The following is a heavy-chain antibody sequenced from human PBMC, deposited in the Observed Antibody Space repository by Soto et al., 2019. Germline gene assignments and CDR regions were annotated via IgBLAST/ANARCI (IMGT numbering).Heavy chain of an antibody. Sequence: WASVKVSCTASGGTFSSYAISWVRQAPGQGLEWMGGIIPIFGTANYAQKFQGRVTMTAEESTSTAYMELSRLRSEDTAVYYSARCSRDGYIYFDEWGQGNLVTVYS. V-gene: IGHV1-69*13. D-gene: IGHD5-12*01. CDR3: ARCSRDGYIYFDE. CDR2: IIPIFGTA. J-gene: IGHJ4*02. CDR1: GGTFSSYA.